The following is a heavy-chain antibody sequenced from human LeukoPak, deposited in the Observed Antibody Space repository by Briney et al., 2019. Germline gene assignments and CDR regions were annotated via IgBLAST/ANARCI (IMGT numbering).Heavy chain of an antibody. D-gene: IGHD1-26*01. CDR2: IYSGGST. V-gene: IGHV3-53*01. CDR3: AKHSIRSYYLDFQH. CDR1: GFTVSSNY. Sequence: GGSLRLSCAASGFTVSSNYMSWVRQAPGKGLEWVSVIYSGGSTYYADSVKGRFTISRDNSKSTLYLQMNSLRAEDTAVYYCAKHSIRSYYLDFQHWGQGTLVTVSS. J-gene: IGHJ1*01.